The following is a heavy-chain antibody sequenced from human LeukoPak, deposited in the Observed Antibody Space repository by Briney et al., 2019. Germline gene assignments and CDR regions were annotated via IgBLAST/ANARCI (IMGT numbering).Heavy chain of an antibody. V-gene: IGHV1-3*01. CDR3: ARGTGSGSYLIDY. D-gene: IGHD1-26*01. J-gene: IGHJ4*02. CDR2: INAGNGNT. CDR1: GYTFTNYA. Sequence: ASVKVSCKASGYTFTNYAMHWVRQAPGQRLEWMGLINAGNGNTIHSQKFQGRVTITRDTSASTDDMELSSLRSEDTAVYYCARGTGSGSYLIDYWGQGTLVTVSS.